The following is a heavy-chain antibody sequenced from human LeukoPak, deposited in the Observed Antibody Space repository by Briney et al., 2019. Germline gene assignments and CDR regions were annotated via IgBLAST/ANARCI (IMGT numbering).Heavy chain of an antibody. CDR1: GFTFSSYA. Sequence: GGSLRLSCAASGFTFSSYAMSLVRQAPGKGLEWVSAISGSGGSTYYADSVKGRFTISRDNSKNTLYLQMNSLRAEDTAVYYCAKDWANYYDSSAYFDYWGQGTLVTVSS. CDR3: AKDWANYYDSSAYFDY. J-gene: IGHJ4*02. CDR2: ISGSGGST. D-gene: IGHD3-22*01. V-gene: IGHV3-23*01.